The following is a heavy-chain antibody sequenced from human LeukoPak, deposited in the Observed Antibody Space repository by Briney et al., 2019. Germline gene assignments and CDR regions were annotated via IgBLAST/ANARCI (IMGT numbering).Heavy chain of an antibody. J-gene: IGHJ6*03. CDR1: GYTFTSYD. CDR2: MNPNSGNT. CDR3: ARIAVAGALPGYYYYYMDV. D-gene: IGHD6-19*01. Sequence: GASVKVSCKASGYTFTSYDINWVRQATGQGFEWMGWMNPNSGNTGYAQKFQGRVTITRNTSISTAYMELSSLRSEDTAVYYCARIAVAGALPGYYYYYMDVWGKGTTVTVSS. V-gene: IGHV1-8*01.